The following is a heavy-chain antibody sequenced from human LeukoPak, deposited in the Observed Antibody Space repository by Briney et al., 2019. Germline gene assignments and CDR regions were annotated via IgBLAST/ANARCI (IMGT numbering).Heavy chain of an antibody. D-gene: IGHD2-2*01. V-gene: IGHV3-74*01. J-gene: IGHJ4*02. Sequence: GGSLRLSCAASGFTFDDYAMHWVRQAPGKGLEWVSRITNDESSANYAVSVNGRFIISRDNAKNSLDLQMNILRAEDTAVYYCARETDSTLFDYWGQGTLVTVSS. CDR1: GFTFDDYA. CDR3: ARETDSTLFDY. CDR2: ITNDESSA.